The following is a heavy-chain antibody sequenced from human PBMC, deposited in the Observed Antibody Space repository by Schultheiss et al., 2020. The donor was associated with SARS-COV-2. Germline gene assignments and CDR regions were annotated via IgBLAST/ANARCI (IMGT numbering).Heavy chain of an antibody. CDR1: GFSLSTNGVG. Sequence: SGPTLVKPTQTLTQTCTVYGFSLSTNGVGVGWIRQPPGKALEWLALIYWDDDKRYSPSLKSRLTITKDTSKNQVVLTMTNMDPVDTATYYCSHRLPDFDGLDIWGQGTMVTIAS. CDR2: IYWDDDK. D-gene: IGHD1-14*01. CDR3: SHRLPDFDGLDI. J-gene: IGHJ3*02. V-gene: IGHV2-5*02.